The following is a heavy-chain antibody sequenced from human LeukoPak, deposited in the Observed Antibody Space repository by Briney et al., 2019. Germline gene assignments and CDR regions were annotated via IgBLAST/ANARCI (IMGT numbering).Heavy chain of an antibody. J-gene: IGHJ3*02. CDR3: ARDTRGYSYERNAFDI. V-gene: IGHV3-21*01. Sequence: GGSLRLSCAASGFTFSSYSMNWVRQAPGKGLEWISSISSSSSYIYYADSVKGRFTISRDNAKNSLYLQMNSLRAEDTAVYYCARDTRGYSYERNAFDIWGQGTMVTVSS. CDR2: ISSSSSYI. D-gene: IGHD5-18*01. CDR1: GFTFSSYS.